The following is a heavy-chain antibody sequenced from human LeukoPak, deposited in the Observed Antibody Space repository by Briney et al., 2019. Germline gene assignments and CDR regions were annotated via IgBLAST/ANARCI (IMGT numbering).Heavy chain of an antibody. CDR3: ATSRGGSYTFGY. D-gene: IGHD1-26*01. CDR1: GYTLTELS. Sequence: ASVKVSCKVSGYTLTELSMHWVRQAPGKGLEWMGGFDPEDGETIYAQKFQGRVTMTEDTSTDTAYMELSSLRSEDTAVYYCATSRGGSYTFGYWGQGTLVTVSS. J-gene: IGHJ4*02. CDR2: FDPEDGET. V-gene: IGHV1-24*01.